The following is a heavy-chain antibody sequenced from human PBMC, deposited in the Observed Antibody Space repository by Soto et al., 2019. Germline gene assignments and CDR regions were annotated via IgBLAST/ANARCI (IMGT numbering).Heavy chain of an antibody. CDR1: GGSISSSNDY. CDR2: IFRSGTT. J-gene: IGHJ3*01. Sequence: QLQLQESGPGLVKPSETLSLTCIVSGGSISSSNDYWGWIRQSPGKGLEWIGSIFRSGTTHYNPSLKSRVTISLDTSKTQFSLKLSTVTAADTAVYYCARRLVPTDNDSFAVWGHGTMVTVSS. D-gene: IGHD2-8*02. CDR3: ARRLVPTDNDSFAV. V-gene: IGHV4-39*01.